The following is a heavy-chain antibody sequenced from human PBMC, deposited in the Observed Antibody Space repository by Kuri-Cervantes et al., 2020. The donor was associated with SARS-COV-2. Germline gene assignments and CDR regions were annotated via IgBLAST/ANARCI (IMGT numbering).Heavy chain of an antibody. CDR2: IYYSGST. Sequence: GSLRLSCTVSGGSISSSSYYWGWIRQPPGKGLEWIGSIYYSGSTYYNPSLKSRVTTSVDTSKNQFSLKLSSVTAADTAVYYCARRAKMLRFLEWFPGYMDVWGKGTTVTVSS. J-gene: IGHJ6*03. V-gene: IGHV4-39*01. D-gene: IGHD3-3*01. CDR3: ARRAKMLRFLEWFPGYMDV. CDR1: GGSISSSSYY.